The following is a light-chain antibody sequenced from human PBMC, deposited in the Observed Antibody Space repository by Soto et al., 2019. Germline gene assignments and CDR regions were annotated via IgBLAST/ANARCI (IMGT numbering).Light chain of an antibody. J-gene: IGKJ5*01. V-gene: IGKV3-11*01. CDR2: DAS. Sequence: EIVLTQSPATLSLSPGDTATLSCRASQSVSSNLGWYQQKPGQAPRLLIYDASKRATGIPARFSGSGSGTNFTLTISSLEPEDFAVYYCQQRRSWQVTFGQGTRLEIK. CDR3: QQRRSWQVT. CDR1: QSVSSN.